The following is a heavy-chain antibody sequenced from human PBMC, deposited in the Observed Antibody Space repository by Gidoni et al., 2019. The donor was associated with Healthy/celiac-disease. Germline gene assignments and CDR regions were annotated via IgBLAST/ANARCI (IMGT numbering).Heavy chain of an antibody. D-gene: IGHD6-13*01. V-gene: IGHV4-38-2*01. CDR2: IYHSGST. J-gene: IGHJ4*02. CDR1: GYSISSGYY. Sequence: QVQLQESGPGLVKPSENLSLTCAVSGYSISSGYYWGWIRQPPGKGLEWIGSIYHSGSTYYNPSLKSRVTISVDTSKNQFSLKLSSVTAADTAVYYCARAHSSSWLPIDYWGQGTLVTVSS. CDR3: ARAHSSSWLPIDY.